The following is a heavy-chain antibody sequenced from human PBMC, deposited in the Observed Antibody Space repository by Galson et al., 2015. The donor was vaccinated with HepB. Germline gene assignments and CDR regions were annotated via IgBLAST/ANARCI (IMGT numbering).Heavy chain of an antibody. Sequence: SLRLSCAASGFTVSSNYMSWVRQAPGKGLEWVSVIYSGGSTYYADSVKGRFTISRDNSKNTLYLQMNSLRAEDTAVYYCARRGREGVVYAFDIWGQGTMVTVSS. J-gene: IGHJ3*02. V-gene: IGHV3-66*02. CDR3: ARRGREGVVYAFDI. CDR2: IYSGGST. CDR1: GFTVSSNY. D-gene: IGHD3-16*01.